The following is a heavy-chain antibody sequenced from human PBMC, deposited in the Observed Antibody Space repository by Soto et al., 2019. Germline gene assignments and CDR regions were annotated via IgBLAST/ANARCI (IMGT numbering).Heavy chain of an antibody. V-gene: IGHV3-74*01. CDR2: INTDGSST. CDR3: SGYYSYAFDI. CDR1: GFTFSNYW. D-gene: IGHD3-22*01. J-gene: IGHJ3*02. Sequence: GGSLRLSCAASGFTFSNYWMHWVRQAPGKGLVWVSRINTDGSSTIYADSVKGRFTISRDNAKNSLYLQMSSLRAEDTAVYYCSGYYSYAFDIWGQGTMVTVSS.